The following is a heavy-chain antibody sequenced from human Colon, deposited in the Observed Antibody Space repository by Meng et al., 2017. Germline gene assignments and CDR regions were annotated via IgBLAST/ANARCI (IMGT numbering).Heavy chain of an antibody. J-gene: IGHJ5*02. D-gene: IGHD1/OR15-1a*01. CDR3: VRSRAWVRTGFDP. V-gene: IGHV4-39*01. CDR2: IGHSGFT. Sequence: QPQLQESGPGLVKPSETLSLTCSVSGDSISSSDSYWDWIRQSPGKGLEWIGSIGHSGFTYYTPSLESRVTVSVDTSRSQFSLELTSVTAADTAVYYCVRSRAWVRTGFDPWGQGTLVTVSS. CDR1: GDSISSSDSY.